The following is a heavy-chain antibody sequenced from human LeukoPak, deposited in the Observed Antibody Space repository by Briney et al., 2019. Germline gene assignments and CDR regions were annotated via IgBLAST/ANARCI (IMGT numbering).Heavy chain of an antibody. D-gene: IGHD3-3*01. Sequence: ASVKVSCKASGYTFTSYDINWVRQATGQGLEWMGWMNPNSGNTGYAQKFQGRVTITRNTSISTAYMELGSLRSEDTAVYYCARGRPHYDFWSGYYTSVDYWGQGTLVTVSS. CDR3: ARGRPHYDFWSGYYTSVDY. V-gene: IGHV1-8*03. CDR1: GYTFTSYD. J-gene: IGHJ4*02. CDR2: MNPNSGNT.